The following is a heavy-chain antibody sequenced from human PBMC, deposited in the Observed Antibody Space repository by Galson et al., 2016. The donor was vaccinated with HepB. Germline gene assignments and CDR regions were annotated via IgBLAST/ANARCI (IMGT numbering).Heavy chain of an antibody. CDR3: ARGGGKPGISYGLDV. J-gene: IGHJ6*02. CDR2: INRDGGRK. CDR1: GFTFSSYW. V-gene: IGHV3-74*01. Sequence: SLRLSCAASGFTFSSYWMHWVRQAPGKGLVWVSRINRDGGRKDYADSVTGRFTISRDNAKNTLYLQMNSLRDEDTAVYFCARGGGKPGISYGLDVWGQGTTVTVS. D-gene: IGHD3-10*01.